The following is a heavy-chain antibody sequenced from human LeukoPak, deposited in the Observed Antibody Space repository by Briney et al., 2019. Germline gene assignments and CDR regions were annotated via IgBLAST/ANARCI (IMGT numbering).Heavy chain of an antibody. CDR3: AKTYSSSWSIFDY. D-gene: IGHD6-13*01. J-gene: IGHJ4*02. CDR1: GFTFSSYG. CDR2: ISYDGSNK. V-gene: IGHV3-30*18. Sequence: PGRSLRLSCAASGFTFSSYGMHWVRQAPGKGLEWVAVISYDGSNKYYADSVKGRFTISRDNSKNTLYLQMNSLRAEDTAVYYCAKTYSSSWSIFDYWGQGILVTVSS.